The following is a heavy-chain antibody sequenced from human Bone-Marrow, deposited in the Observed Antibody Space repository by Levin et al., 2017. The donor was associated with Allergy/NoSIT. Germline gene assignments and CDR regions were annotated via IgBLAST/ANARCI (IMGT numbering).Heavy chain of an antibody. J-gene: IGHJ4*02. D-gene: IGHD2-2*01. CDR1: GYTFAYYG. V-gene: IGHV7-4-1*02. CDR3: ARIGCTTSSCYADKLDF. CDR2: INTNTGVP. Sequence: GESLKISCKASGYTFAYYGMNWVRQAPGQGLEWIGWINTNTGVPTYAQAFSRRMGFFLDTSVSTAYLEISSLKTEDTAVYYCARIGCTTSSCYADKLDFWGQGTLVTVSS.